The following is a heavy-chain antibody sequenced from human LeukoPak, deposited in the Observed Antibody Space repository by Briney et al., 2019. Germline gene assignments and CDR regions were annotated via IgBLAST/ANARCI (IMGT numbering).Heavy chain of an antibody. Sequence: PSETLSLTCTVSGGSISSYYWSWIRQPPGKGLEWIGYIYYSGSTNYNPSLKSRVTISVDTSKNQFSLKLSSVTAADTAVYYCLCFTMVRGLTSTDYWGQGTLVTVSS. CDR2: IYYSGST. V-gene: IGHV4-59*03. D-gene: IGHD3-10*01. CDR3: LCFTMVRGLTSTDY. CDR1: GGSISSYY. J-gene: IGHJ4*02.